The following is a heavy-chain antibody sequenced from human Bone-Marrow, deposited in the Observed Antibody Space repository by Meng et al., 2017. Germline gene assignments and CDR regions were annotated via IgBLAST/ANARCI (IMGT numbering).Heavy chain of an antibody. Sequence: QLQLQESGSGLVKPSQTLSLTCAVSGCSITSGGYSWTWIRQPPGKVLECIVYMYHSANTCHNPSLKSRVTISVDRSKKHFSLKVTSVTAADTAVYYCAREAYSTSLSSATGFDYWGQGTLVTVSS. J-gene: IGHJ4*02. CDR3: AREAYSTSLSSATGFDY. D-gene: IGHD6-13*01. V-gene: IGHV4-30-2*01. CDR1: GCSITSGGYS. CDR2: MYHSANT.